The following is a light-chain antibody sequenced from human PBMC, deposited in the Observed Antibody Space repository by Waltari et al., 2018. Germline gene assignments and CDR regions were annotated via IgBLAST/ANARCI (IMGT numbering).Light chain of an antibody. V-gene: IGLV1-44*01. CDR2: SDD. CDR1: SSNIGSNH. Sequence: QSVLTQPPSASGTPGQWVTISCSGSSSNIGSNHVHWYQHVSGTAPRLPIYSDDQRPSGVPDRFSGSMSGTSDSLAISALQSEDESDFFGASWDDSLNGMLFGGGTHLTVL. J-gene: IGLJ3*02. CDR3: ASWDDSLNGML.